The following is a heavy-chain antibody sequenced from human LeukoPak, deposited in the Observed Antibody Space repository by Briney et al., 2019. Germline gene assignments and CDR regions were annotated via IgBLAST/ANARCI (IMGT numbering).Heavy chain of an antibody. CDR3: ARLVGVVIPKYYFDY. J-gene: IGHJ4*02. CDR2: ISSSGSTI. Sequence: GGFLRLSCAASGFTFSDYYMSWIRQAPGKGLEWVSYISSSGSTIYYADSVKGRFTISRDNAKNSLYLQMNSLRAEDTAVYYCARLVGVVIPKYYFDYWGQGTLVTVSS. D-gene: IGHD3-3*01. CDR1: GFTFSDYY. V-gene: IGHV3-11*01.